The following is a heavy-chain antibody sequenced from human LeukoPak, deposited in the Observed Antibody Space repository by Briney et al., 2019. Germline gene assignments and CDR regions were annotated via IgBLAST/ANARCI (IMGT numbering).Heavy chain of an antibody. CDR3: ARIHRYCSGGACYVLDN. Sequence: PGRSLRLSCAASGFIFDDYAMHWVRQAPGKGLEWVSGISWNSGSIGYADSVKGRFTISRDNAKNSLYLQMSSLRAEDTALYYCARIHRYCSGGACYVLDNWGQGTLVAVSS. J-gene: IGHJ4*02. CDR1: GFIFDDYA. D-gene: IGHD2-15*01. V-gene: IGHV3-9*01. CDR2: ISWNSGSI.